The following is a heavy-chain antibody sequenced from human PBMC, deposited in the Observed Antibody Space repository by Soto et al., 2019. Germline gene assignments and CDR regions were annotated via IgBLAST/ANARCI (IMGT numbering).Heavy chain of an antibody. J-gene: IGHJ4*02. CDR3: AYGGNSGFDY. V-gene: IGHV3-30*03. Sequence: QVQLVESGGGVVQPGRSLRLSCAASGFTFSSYGMHWVRQAPGKGLEWVAVISYDGSNKYYADSVKGRFTISRDKSKNTLYLQMNSLRAEDTAVYYCAYGGNSGFDYWGQGTLVTVSS. CDR2: ISYDGSNK. D-gene: IGHD2-21*02. CDR1: GFTFSSYG.